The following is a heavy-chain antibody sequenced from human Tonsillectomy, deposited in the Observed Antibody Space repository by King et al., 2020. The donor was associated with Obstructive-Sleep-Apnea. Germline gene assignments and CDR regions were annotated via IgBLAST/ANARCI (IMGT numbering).Heavy chain of an antibody. J-gene: IGHJ3*01. CDR1: GVSISSGDYS. V-gene: IGHV4-30-2*01. Sequence: VQLQESGSGLVKPSQTLSLICTVSGVSISSGDYSCNWILQPPGKVLEWIGYIYHIGSTYYNPSLKSRVTISVDRSKNQFSLQLTSVTAADTAVYFCARDDNDAFDVWGQGTMVTVSS. CDR3: ARDDNDAFDV. CDR2: IYHIGST.